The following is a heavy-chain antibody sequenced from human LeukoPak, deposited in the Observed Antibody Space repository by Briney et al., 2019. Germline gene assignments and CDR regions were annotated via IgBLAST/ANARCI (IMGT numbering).Heavy chain of an antibody. J-gene: IGHJ3*02. CDR3: ARTAHDHYCDSSGYWDAFDI. V-gene: IGHV3-11*04. CDR2: ISTSGTAV. CDR1: GFTFSDYY. D-gene: IGHD3-22*01. Sequence: GGSLRLSCAASGFTFSDYYMSWIRQAPGKGLEWVSYISTSGTAVYYADSVKGRSTISRDNAKNSLYLQMNSLRVEDTAVYYCARTAHDHYCDSSGYWDAFDIWGQGTMVTVSS.